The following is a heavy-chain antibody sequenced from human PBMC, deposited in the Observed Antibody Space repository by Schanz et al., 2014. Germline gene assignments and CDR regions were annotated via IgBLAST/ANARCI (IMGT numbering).Heavy chain of an antibody. CDR2: IVPIAGIT. J-gene: IGHJ4*02. CDR1: GGTFSSDT. V-gene: IGHV1-69*08. CDR3: ARDRLECGAECYSVEVFEI. D-gene: IGHD2-21*01. Sequence: QVHLVQSGAEVKKPGSSVKVSCKASGGTFSSDTFSWVRQAPGQGLEWMGRIVPIAGITNYAQRFQGRVTITADKSTFTAYMDVSSLRSEDTAVYYCARDRLECGAECYSVEVFEIWGQGTLVIVSS.